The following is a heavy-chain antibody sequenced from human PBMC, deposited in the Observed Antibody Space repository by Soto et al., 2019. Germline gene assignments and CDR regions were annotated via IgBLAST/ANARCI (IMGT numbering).Heavy chain of an antibody. J-gene: IGHJ6*02. D-gene: IGHD4-17*01. CDR2: IYTSGST. CDR1: GGSISSYY. Sequence: SETLSLTCTVSGGSISSYYWSWIRQPAGKGLEWIGRIYTSGSTNYNPSLKSRFTMSVDTSKNQFSLKLSSVTAADTAVYYCARGYGDYEGQFDYFHNCMGVWGQVTTVTVSS. CDR3: ARGYGDYEGQFDYFHNCMGV. V-gene: IGHV4-4*07.